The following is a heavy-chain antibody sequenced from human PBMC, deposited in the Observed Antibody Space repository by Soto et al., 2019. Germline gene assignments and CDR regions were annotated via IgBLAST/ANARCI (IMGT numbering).Heavy chain of an antibody. Sequence: SVKVSFKASGGTFSSFGISWVRQAPGQGLEWVGGIIPVFGRPNYAQRFRGRLTITADESTNTSYMELIDLTSEDTAVYYCAREANGYDFWGQGTQVTVSS. CDR3: AREANGYDF. CDR1: GGTFSSFG. CDR2: IIPVFGRP. D-gene: IGHD5-12*01. V-gene: IGHV1-69*13. J-gene: IGHJ1*01.